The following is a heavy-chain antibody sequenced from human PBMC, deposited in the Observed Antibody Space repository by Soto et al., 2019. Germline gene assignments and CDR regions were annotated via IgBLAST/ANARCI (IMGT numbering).Heavy chain of an antibody. Sequence: ASVKVSCKASGGTFSSYAISWVRQAPGQGLEWMGGIIPIFGTANYAQKFQGRVTITADKSTSTAYMELSSLRYEDTTVYYCARVGCSSTSCYGIWGWFDPWGQRTLVTVSS. CDR1: GGTFSSYA. D-gene: IGHD2-2*01. CDR3: ARVGCSSTSCYGIWGWFDP. CDR2: IIPIFGTA. V-gene: IGHV1-69*06. J-gene: IGHJ5*02.